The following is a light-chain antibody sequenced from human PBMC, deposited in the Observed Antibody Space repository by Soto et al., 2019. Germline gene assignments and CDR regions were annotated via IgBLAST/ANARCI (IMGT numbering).Light chain of an antibody. CDR1: QSISCW. V-gene: IGKV1-5*03. CDR3: QHYNNWAQT. J-gene: IGKJ1*01. Sequence: DIQMTQSPSTLSASVGDRVTITCRASQSISCWLAWYQQKPGKAPKLLIYKAASLGDGVPSRFSGSGSETAFTLTISSRRPDDFAVEYFQHYNNWAQTFGQGTKVEIK. CDR2: KAA.